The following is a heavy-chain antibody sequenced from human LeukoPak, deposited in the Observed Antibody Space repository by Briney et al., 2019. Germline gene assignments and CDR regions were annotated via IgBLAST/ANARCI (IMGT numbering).Heavy chain of an antibody. V-gene: IGHV1-2*02. Sequence: GASVKVSCKASGYPFTGYYLHWVRQAPGQGLEWMGWINPNSGGTDYAPTFQDRIALTRDTSITTAYMELSSLRSDDTAIYYCARDFPNPFPLESGLDCWGQGALVTVSS. J-gene: IGHJ4*02. CDR2: INPNSGGT. D-gene: IGHD3-3*01. CDR1: GYPFTGYY. CDR3: ARDFPNPFPLESGLDC.